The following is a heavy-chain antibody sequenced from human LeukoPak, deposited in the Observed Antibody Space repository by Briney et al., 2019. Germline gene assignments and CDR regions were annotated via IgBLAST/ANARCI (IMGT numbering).Heavy chain of an antibody. J-gene: IGHJ5*02. Sequence: GGSLRLSCAASGFTFSSYSMNWVRQALGKGLEWVSSISSSSSYIYYADSVKGRFTISRDNAKNSLYLQMNSLRAEDTAVYYCARDSGPALLWFGELQSHNWFDPWGQGTLVTVSS. D-gene: IGHD3-10*01. V-gene: IGHV3-21*01. CDR2: ISSSSSYI. CDR3: ARDSGPALLWFGELQSHNWFDP. CDR1: GFTFSSYS.